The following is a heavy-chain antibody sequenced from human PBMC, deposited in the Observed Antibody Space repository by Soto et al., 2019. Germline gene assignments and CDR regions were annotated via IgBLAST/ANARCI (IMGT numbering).Heavy chain of an antibody. CDR2: IVVGSGNT. CDR3: AVLRYSDPRGDY. CDR1: GFTFTSCA. Sequence: ASVKVSCKASGFTFTSCAVQRVRQARGQRLEWIGWIVVGSGNTNYAQKFQERVTITRDMSTSTAYMELSSLRSEDTAVYYCAVLRYSDPRGDYWGQGTLVTVSS. V-gene: IGHV1-58*01. J-gene: IGHJ4*02. D-gene: IGHD1-26*01.